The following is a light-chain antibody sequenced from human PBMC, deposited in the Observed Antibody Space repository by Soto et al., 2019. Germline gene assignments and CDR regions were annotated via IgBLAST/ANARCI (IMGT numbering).Light chain of an antibody. J-gene: IGKJ4*01. V-gene: IGKV1-39*01. Sequence: DIQMTQSPSSLSASVGDRVTITCRASQSISTYLRWYQQKPGKGPNLLIYAASTLQSCVPSRFSGSGSGTDFTLTISSLQPEDFATYFCQHGYSTPLTFGGGTKVDIK. CDR1: QSISTY. CDR3: QHGYSTPLT. CDR2: AAS.